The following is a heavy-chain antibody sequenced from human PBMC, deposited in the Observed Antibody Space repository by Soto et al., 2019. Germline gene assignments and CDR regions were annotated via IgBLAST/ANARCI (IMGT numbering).Heavy chain of an antibody. CDR2: IYNGGTT. D-gene: IGHD3-10*01. J-gene: IGHJ4*02. CDR3: ARDGSERPATY. CDR1: GGSISSYY. V-gene: IGHV4-59*01. Sequence: ASETLSLTCTVSGGSISSYYWSWIRQPPGKGLEWIGYIYNGGTTNYSPSLKSRVTISVDTSKNQFSLKLNSVTAADTAVYYCARDGSERPATYWGQGILVTVSS.